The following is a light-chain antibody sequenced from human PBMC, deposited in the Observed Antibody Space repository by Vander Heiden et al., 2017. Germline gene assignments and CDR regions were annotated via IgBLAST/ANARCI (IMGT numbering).Light chain of an antibody. Sequence: DIVLMQSPLSLPVTPGEPASISCRSSQILLHSNGYNYLDWYLQRPGQSPQLLINVGSIRAPGVPYRFSGSGSGTDFTLKISRVEAEDVGVYYCMQALQTPLTFGGGTKVEIK. CDR2: VGS. CDR3: MQALQTPLT. J-gene: IGKJ4*01. V-gene: IGKV2-28*01. CDR1: QILLHSNGYNY.